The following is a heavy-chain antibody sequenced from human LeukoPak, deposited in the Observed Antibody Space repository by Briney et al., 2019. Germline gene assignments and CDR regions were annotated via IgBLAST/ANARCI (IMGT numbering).Heavy chain of an antibody. CDR2: INPNVGST. V-gene: IGHV1-46*01. CDR3: ARGTQIDSSVYYAGHFDY. Sequence: ASVKVSCKASGYTFTAYHMHWVRQAPGQGLEWMGIINPNVGSTNYAQRFQGRVTMTRDRSTSTVYMELRSLRSEDTAVYYYARGTQIDSSVYYAGHFDYWGQGTLVTVS. CDR1: GYTFTAYH. J-gene: IGHJ4*02. D-gene: IGHD3-22*01.